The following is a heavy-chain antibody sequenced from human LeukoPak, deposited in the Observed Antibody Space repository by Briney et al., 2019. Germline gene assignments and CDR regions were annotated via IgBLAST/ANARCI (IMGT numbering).Heavy chain of an antibody. CDR1: GGSRSSGSYY. CDR2: IYTSGRP. CDR3: AREFDYDILTGYYYDAFDI. J-gene: IGHJ3*02. V-gene: IGHV4-61*02. D-gene: IGHD3-9*01. Sequence: PSQTLSLTCTLSGGSRSSGSYYGTWIRQPAGKGLEWIGRIYTSGRPNYNPSLKSRVTISVDTSKNQFSLKLSSVTAAETAVYYCAREFDYDILTGYYYDAFDIWGQGTMVTVSS.